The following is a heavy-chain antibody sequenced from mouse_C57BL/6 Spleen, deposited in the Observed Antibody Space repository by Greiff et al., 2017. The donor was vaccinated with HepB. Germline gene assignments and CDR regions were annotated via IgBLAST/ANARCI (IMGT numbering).Heavy chain of an antibody. CDR1: GYTVTSYW. V-gene: IGHV1-52*01. Sequence: QVQLQQPGAELVRPGSSVKLSCKASGYTVTSYWMHWVKQRPIQGLEWIGNIDPSDSETHYNQKFKDKATLTVDKSSSTAYMQLSSLTSEDSAVYYCEREERIYYGNFYAMDYWGQGTSVTVSS. CDR3: EREERIYYGNFYAMDY. CDR2: IDPSDSET. D-gene: IGHD2-1*01. J-gene: IGHJ4*01.